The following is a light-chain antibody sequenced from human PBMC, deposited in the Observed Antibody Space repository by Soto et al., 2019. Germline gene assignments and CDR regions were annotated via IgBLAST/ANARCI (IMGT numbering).Light chain of an antibody. J-gene: IGKJ1*01. Sequence: DNQMTQSPSSLSVSVGDRVTITCRASQYISRHLNWYQHKPGKAPKLLIYAASTLVSGVPSRFSGSGSGTDFTLTISSLQPEDIATYYCHQTYNVPTWTFGQGTKVEIK. CDR2: AAS. V-gene: IGKV1-39*01. CDR3: HQTYNVPTWT. CDR1: QYISRH.